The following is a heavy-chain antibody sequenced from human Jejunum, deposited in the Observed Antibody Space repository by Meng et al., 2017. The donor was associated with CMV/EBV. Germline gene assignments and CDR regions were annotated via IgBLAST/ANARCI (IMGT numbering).Heavy chain of an antibody. J-gene: IGHJ4*02. CDR3: ARGTVDVDFDY. V-gene: IGHV4-4*02. CDR1: GGSISSSNW. CDR2: IWHSGST. Sequence: CAVSGGSISSSNWWTWVRQSPGKGLEWIGDIWHSGSTHCSPSLKSRVTMSVDKSSNQFFLNLRPVTAADTAVYYCARGTVDVDFDYWGQGTLVTVSS. D-gene: IGHD2-2*03.